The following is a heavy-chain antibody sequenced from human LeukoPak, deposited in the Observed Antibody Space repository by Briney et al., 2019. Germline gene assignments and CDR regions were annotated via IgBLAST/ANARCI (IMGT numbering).Heavy chain of an antibody. V-gene: IGHV4-59*01. CDR3: ARDPSSSSEPYYFDY. Sequence: SETLSLTCTVSGXSISSYYWSWIRQPPGKGLEWIGYIYYSGSTNYNPSLKSRVTISVDTSKNQFSLKLSSVTAADTAVYYCARDPSSSSEPYYFDYWGQGTLVTVSS. D-gene: IGHD6-6*01. J-gene: IGHJ4*02. CDR2: IYYSGST. CDR1: GXSISSYY.